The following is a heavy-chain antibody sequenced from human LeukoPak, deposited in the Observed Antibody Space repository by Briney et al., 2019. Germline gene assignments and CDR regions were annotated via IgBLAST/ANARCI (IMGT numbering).Heavy chain of an antibody. CDR2: ISRSGSTI. D-gene: IGHD6-13*01. CDR3: ARDHPQSAAYDY. J-gene: IGHJ4*02. V-gene: IGHV3-48*03. Sequence: PGGSLRLSCAASGFTFSSYEVSWVRQAPGKGLEWVSYISRSGSTIYYADSVKGRFTISRDNAKNSLYLQMNSLRAEDTAVYYCARDHPQSAAYDYWGQGTLVTVSS. CDR1: GFTFSSYE.